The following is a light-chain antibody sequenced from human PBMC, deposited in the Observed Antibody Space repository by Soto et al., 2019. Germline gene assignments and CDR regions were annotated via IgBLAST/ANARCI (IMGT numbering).Light chain of an antibody. CDR2: DVS. V-gene: IGLV2-11*01. CDR3: CSYAGGYTHYV. Sequence: QSVLTQPPSVSGSPGQSVTISCTGTRSDVGAYNYVSWYQQHPGKAPKLMICDVSQRPSGVPDRFSGSKSGNTASLTISGLQAEXEXXXXCCSYAGGYTHYVFGTGTKVTVL. CDR1: RSDVGAYNY. J-gene: IGLJ1*01.